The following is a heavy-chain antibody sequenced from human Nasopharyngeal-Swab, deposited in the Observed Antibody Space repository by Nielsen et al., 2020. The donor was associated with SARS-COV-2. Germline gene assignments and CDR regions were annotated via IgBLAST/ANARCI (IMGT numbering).Heavy chain of an antibody. CDR3: ASSYSGSPGYFDY. CDR1: GYIFSNYW. J-gene: IGHJ4*02. Sequence: KVSCKGSGYIFSNYWIGWVRQMPGKGLEWMGIIYPGDSDTRYSPSFQGQVTISADKSISTAYLQWSSLKASDTAMYYCASSYSGSPGYFDYWGQGTLVTVSS. CDR2: IYPGDSDT. D-gene: IGHD1-26*01. V-gene: IGHV5-51*01.